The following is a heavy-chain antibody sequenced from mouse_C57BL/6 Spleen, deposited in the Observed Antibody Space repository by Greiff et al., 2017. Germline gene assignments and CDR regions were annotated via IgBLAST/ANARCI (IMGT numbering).Heavy chain of an antibody. J-gene: IGHJ2*01. Sequence: VQLQQSGAELVQPGASVKLSCTASGFNIKDYYMHWVKQRTEQGLEWIGRIDPEDGETKYAPQFQGKATITADTSSNTAYLQLSSLTSEDTAVYYCARSREVDYFDYWGQGTTLTVSS. CDR2: IDPEDGET. D-gene: IGHD1-1*02. CDR3: ARSREVDYFDY. CDR1: GFNIKDYY. V-gene: IGHV14-2*01.